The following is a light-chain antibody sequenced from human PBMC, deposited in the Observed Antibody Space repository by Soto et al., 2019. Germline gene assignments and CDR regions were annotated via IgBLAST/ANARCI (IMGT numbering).Light chain of an antibody. V-gene: IGKV3-15*01. CDR3: QQYSSSPS. CDR2: GAS. Sequence: IVMTPSPTTLSVSPGARATLSCRASQSVSTNLAWYQQKPGQVPSLLIYGASPRASGIPARFSGSGSGTEFTLTIGSLQSEDFAVYYCQQYSSSPSFGQGTRLEIK. J-gene: IGKJ5*01. CDR1: QSVSTN.